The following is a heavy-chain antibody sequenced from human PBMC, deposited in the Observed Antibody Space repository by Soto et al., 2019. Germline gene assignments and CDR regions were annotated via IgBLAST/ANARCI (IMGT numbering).Heavy chain of an antibody. D-gene: IGHD4-17*01. J-gene: IGHJ4*02. V-gene: IGHV3-23*01. CDR2: ITANGGRT. CDR1: GFTFTTYA. CDR3: ARHYGANGHMDC. Sequence: QPGGSLRLSCAASGFTFTTYAMTWVRQAPGKGLEWVSSITANGGRTYYADSVKGRFTISRDSSKNTLYLQMNSPRADDTAVYYCARHYGANGHMDCWGQGTLVTVSS.